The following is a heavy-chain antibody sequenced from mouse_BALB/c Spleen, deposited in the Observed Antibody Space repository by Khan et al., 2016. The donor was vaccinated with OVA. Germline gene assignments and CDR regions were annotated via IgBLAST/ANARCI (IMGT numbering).Heavy chain of an antibody. D-gene: IGHD2-1*01. J-gene: IGHJ1*01. Sequence: EVELVESGGGLVKPGGSMKLSCAASAFTFSSYTMSWVRQTPEKRLDWVATISSGGTYTYYPDSVKGRFTISRDTAKNTLYLQMSSLKSEDTAMYYCTRDRNYAHWDFGVWGAGTTVTVSS. V-gene: IGHV5-6-4*01. CDR1: AFTFSSYT. CDR2: ISSGGTYT. CDR3: TRDRNYAHWDFGV.